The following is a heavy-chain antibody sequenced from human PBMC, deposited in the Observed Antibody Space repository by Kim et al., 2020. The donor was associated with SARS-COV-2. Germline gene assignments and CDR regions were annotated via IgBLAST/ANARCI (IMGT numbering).Heavy chain of an antibody. Sequence: GGSLRLSCAASGFTFSSYSMNWVRQAPGKGLEWVSYISSSSSTIYYADSVKGRFTISRDNAKNSLYLQMNSLRDEDTAVYYCVLDLAAAAHLPYYYYGMDVWGQGTTVTVSS. CDR2: ISSSSSTI. CDR3: VLDLAAAAHLPYYYYGMDV. J-gene: IGHJ6*02. V-gene: IGHV3-48*02. CDR1: GFTFSSYS. D-gene: IGHD6-13*01.